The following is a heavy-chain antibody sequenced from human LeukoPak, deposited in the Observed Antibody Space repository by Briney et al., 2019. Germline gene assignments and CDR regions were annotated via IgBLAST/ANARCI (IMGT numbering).Heavy chain of an antibody. D-gene: IGHD3-22*01. CDR1: GGSFSGYY. Sequence: SEALSLTCAVYGGSFSGYYWSWIRQTPEKGLEWIGEMNPSGSTNYNPSLKSRVTISVDTSKNQFSLELSSVTAADTAVYYCARGRQDVTMIVVVVTAVSYYLDVWGKGTTVTVS. CDR2: MNPSGST. J-gene: IGHJ6*03. V-gene: IGHV4-34*01. CDR3: ARGRQDVTMIVVVVTAVSYYLDV.